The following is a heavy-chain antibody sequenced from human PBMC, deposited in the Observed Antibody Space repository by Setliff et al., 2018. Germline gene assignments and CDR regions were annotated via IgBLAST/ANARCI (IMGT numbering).Heavy chain of an antibody. J-gene: IGHJ6*02. CDR1: GYSFTSYW. CDR3: ARYDSSGYHYYYGMDV. D-gene: IGHD3-22*01. V-gene: IGHV5-51*01. CDR2: IYPGDSVT. Sequence: PGESLKISCKGSGYSFTSYWIGWVRQMPGKGLEWMGIIYPGDSVTRYSPSFQGQVTISADKSISTAYLQWSSLKASDTAMYYCARYDSSGYHYYYGMDVWGQGTKVTVSS.